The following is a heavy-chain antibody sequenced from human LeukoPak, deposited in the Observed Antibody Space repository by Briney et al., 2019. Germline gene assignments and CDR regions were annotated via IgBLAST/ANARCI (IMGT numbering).Heavy chain of an antibody. D-gene: IGHD4-17*01. Sequence: SETLSLTCTVSGGSISIYCWSWIRQPAGKGLEWIGRIYTSGTTHYNPSLKSRVTMSVDTSKNQFSLMLSSVTAADTAVYYCARLTTVTTRAFDIWGQGTMVTVSS. CDR3: ARLTTVTTRAFDI. CDR2: IYTSGTT. V-gene: IGHV4-4*07. CDR1: GGSISIYC. J-gene: IGHJ3*02.